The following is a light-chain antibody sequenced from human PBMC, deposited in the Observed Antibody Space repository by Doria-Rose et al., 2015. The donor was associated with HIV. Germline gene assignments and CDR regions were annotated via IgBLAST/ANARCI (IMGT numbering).Light chain of an antibody. CDR2: DAS. V-gene: IGKV3-11*01. Sequence: EIVLTQSPATLSLSPGERATLSCRASQSVSSNLAWYQQKPGRAPRLLIYDASNRATGIPARFSGSGSGTDFTLTISSLEPEDFAVYFCQQRSNWPPIFTFGPGTKADI. CDR3: QQRSNWPPIFT. J-gene: IGKJ3*01. CDR1: QSVSSN.